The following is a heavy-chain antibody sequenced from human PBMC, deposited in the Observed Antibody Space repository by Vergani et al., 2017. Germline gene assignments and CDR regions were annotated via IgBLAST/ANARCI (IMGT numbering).Heavy chain of an antibody. J-gene: IGHJ3*02. CDR1: GFTLSSHA. Sequence: VQLEESGGGVVQPGRSLRLSCAGSGFTLSSHAMHWVRQAPGKGLEWVSAISGNGYGTYYADSVKGRFTISRDNSRNTLYLQMNSLRAEDTAVYHCARPSAPGDYDALDIWGQGTMVTVSS. CDR2: ISGNGYGT. CDR3: ARPSAPGDYDALDI. V-gene: IGHV3-23*04. D-gene: IGHD4-17*01.